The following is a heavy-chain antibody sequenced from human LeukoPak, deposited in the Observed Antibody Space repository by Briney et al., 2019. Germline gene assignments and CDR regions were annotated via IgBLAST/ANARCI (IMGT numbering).Heavy chain of an antibody. V-gene: IGHV4-59*12. Sequence: SETLSLTCTVSGGSISSYYWSWIRQPPGKGLEWIGYIYYSGSTNYNPSLKSRVTISVDTSKNQFSLKLSSVTAADTAVYYCARGPAKYCRGGSCYLNRPFDYWGQGTLVTVSS. CDR3: ARGPAKYCRGGSCYLNRPFDY. CDR1: GGSISSYY. J-gene: IGHJ4*02. D-gene: IGHD2-15*01. CDR2: IYYSGST.